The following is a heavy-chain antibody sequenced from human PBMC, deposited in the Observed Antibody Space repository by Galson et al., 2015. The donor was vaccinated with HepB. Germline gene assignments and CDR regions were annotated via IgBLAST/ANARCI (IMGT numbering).Heavy chain of an antibody. Sequence: SLRLSCAASGFTFTTYSFSWVRQAPGKGLEWVSSISSSGRYIYYEDSLQGRFTISRDNAKNSLYLQMNSLRAEDTAMYYCVSADFGVAIPYTTFDFWGQGALVTVPS. CDR3: VSADFGVAIPYTTFDF. CDR1: GFTFTTYS. CDR2: ISSSGRYI. V-gene: IGHV3-21*01. D-gene: IGHD3-3*01. J-gene: IGHJ4*02.